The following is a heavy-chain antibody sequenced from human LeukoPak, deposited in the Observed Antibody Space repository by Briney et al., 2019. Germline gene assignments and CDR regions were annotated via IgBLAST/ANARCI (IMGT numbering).Heavy chain of an antibody. V-gene: IGHV4-59*01. D-gene: IGHD2-2*01. CDR3: ARVVCSSSSCEKRGAFDI. J-gene: IGHJ3*02. Sequence: KPSETLSLTCTVSGGSISNYYWNWIRQPPGKGLEWIGYIYYSGSTNYNPSLQSRVTISVDTSKNQFSLKLNSVTAADTAVYYCARVVCSSSSCEKRGAFDIWGQGTVVTVSS. CDR2: IYYSGST. CDR1: GGSISNYY.